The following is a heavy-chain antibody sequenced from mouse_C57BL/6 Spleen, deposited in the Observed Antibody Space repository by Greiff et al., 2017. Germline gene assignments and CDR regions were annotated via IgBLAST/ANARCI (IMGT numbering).Heavy chain of an antibody. CDR1: GYTFTDYE. D-gene: IGHD1-1*01. CDR3: TRRGNYDGSREYFDV. CDR2: IDPETGGT. Sequence: QVQLKESGAELVRPGASVTLSCKASGYTFTDYEMHWVKQTPVHGLEWIGAIDPETGGTAYNQKFKGKAILTADKSSSTAYMELRSLTSEDSAVYYCTRRGNYDGSREYFDVWGTGTTVTVAS. J-gene: IGHJ1*03. V-gene: IGHV1-15*01.